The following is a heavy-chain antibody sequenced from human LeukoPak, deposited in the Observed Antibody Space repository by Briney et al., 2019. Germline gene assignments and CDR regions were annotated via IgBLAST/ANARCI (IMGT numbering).Heavy chain of an antibody. CDR2: ISSSSSYI. CDR3: ARDYLAAADPFFDY. D-gene: IGHD6-13*01. CDR1: GFTFSSYS. J-gene: IGHJ4*02. V-gene: IGHV3-21*01. Sequence: GGSLRLSCAASGFTFSSYSMNWVRQAPGKGLEWVSSISSSSSYIYYADSVKGRFTISRDSAKNSLYLQMNSLRAEDTAVYYCARDYLAAADPFFDYWGQGTLVTVSS.